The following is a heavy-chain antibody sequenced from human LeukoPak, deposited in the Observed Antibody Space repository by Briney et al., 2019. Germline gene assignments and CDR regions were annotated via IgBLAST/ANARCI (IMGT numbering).Heavy chain of an antibody. CDR3: AGSTGDARYNWFDP. CDR1: GGSISSGGYY. D-gene: IGHD1-14*01. CDR2: IYYSGST. V-gene: IGHV4-31*03. J-gene: IGHJ5*02. Sequence: SETLSLTCTVSGGSISSGGYYWSWIRQHPGKGLEWIGYIYYSGSTYYNPSLKSRVTISVDTSKNQFSLKLSSVTAADTAVYYCAGSTGDARYNWFDPWGQGTLVTVSS.